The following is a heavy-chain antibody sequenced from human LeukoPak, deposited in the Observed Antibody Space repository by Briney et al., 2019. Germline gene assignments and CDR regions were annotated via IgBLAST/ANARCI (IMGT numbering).Heavy chain of an antibody. V-gene: IGHV4-34*01. J-gene: IGHJ3*02. Sequence: SETLSLTFAVYGGSFSGYYWSWIRQPPGKGLEWIGEINHSGSTNYNPSLKSRVTISVDTSKNQFSLKLSSVTAADTAVYYCARGPYYYDSSGYYFYAFDIWGQGTMVTVSS. CDR2: INHSGST. CDR1: GGSFSGYY. D-gene: IGHD3-22*01. CDR3: ARGPYYYDSSGYYFYAFDI.